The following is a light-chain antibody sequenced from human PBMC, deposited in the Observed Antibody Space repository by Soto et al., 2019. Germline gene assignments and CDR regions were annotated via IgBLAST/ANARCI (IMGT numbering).Light chain of an antibody. Sequence: EIVLTQSPGTLSLSPGVRATLSCRASQSVSSSYLAWYQQKPGQAPRLLIYGASSRATGIPDRFSGSGSGTDFSLTISRLEPEDFAVYYWHQYGSPPPYTFGQGTMLEIK. CDR3: HQYGSPPPYT. J-gene: IGKJ2*01. CDR1: QSVSSSY. CDR2: GAS. V-gene: IGKV3-20*01.